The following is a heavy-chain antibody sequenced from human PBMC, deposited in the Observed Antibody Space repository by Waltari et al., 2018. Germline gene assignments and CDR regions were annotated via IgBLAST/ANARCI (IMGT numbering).Heavy chain of an antibody. J-gene: IGHJ4*02. D-gene: IGHD1-20*01. Sequence: EVQLVESGGGLGQPGGSLGPSCAASVSTFSNYWMNWVRQAPGKGLEWVANIKQDGSEKKYVDSVKGRFTISRDNAKNSLYLQMSSLRAEDTALYYCARITRNSPPDYWGQGTLVTVSS. CDR1: VSTFSNYW. CDR2: IKQDGSEK. CDR3: ARITRNSPPDY. V-gene: IGHV3-7*04.